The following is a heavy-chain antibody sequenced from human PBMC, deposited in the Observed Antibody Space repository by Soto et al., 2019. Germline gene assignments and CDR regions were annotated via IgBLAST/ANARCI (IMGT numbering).Heavy chain of an antibody. V-gene: IGHV3-30-3*01. CDR3: ARPNRMGYCYSGGCYPFDN. CDR1: GFSFSSYA. D-gene: IGHD2-15*01. CDR2: ISYDGSSK. Sequence: QVQLVESGGGVVQPGRSLRLSCAASGFSFSSYAMHWVRQAPGKGLEWVALISYDGSSKNYADPVKGRFTISRDNSRNTLYLQMNGLSDEVTAVYYCARPNRMGYCYSGGCYPFDNWGQGTLVTVSS. J-gene: IGHJ4*02.